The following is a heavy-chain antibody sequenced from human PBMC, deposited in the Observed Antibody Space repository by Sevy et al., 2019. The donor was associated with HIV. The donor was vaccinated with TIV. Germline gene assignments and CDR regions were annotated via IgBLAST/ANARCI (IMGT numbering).Heavy chain of an antibody. CDR1: GFTFSSYA. J-gene: IGHJ3*02. CDR3: AKEYTYYYDTLDAFDI. Sequence: GGSLRLSCAASGFTFSSYAMSWVRQAPGKGLEWVLAISGSGGSTYYADSVKGRFTISRDNSKNTLYLQMNSLRAEDTAVYYCAKEYTYYYDTLDAFDIWGQGTMVTVSS. CDR2: ISGSGGST. V-gene: IGHV3-23*01. D-gene: IGHD3-22*01.